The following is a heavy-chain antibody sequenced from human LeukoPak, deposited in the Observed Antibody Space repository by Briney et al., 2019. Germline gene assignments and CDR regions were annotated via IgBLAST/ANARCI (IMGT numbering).Heavy chain of an antibody. CDR3: ARVSYYYDSSGHDNDY. CDR1: GGSISSGGYY. J-gene: IGHJ4*02. CDR2: IYYSGST. D-gene: IGHD3-22*01. Sequence: SETLSLTCTVSGGSISSGGYYWSWTRQHPGKGLEWIGYIYYSGSTYYSPSLKSRVTISLDTSKNQFSLNLSSVTAADTAVYYCARVSYYYDSSGHDNDYWGQGTLVTVSS. V-gene: IGHV4-31*03.